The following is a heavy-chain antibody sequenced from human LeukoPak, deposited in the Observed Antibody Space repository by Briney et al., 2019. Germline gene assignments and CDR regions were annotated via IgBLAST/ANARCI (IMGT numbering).Heavy chain of an antibody. CDR1: GYSFISYW. V-gene: IGHV5-51*01. D-gene: IGHD6-13*01. J-gene: IGHJ6*02. CDR2: IYPRDSNT. Sequence: GESLKISCKASGYSFISYWIGWVRQMPGKGPEWMGIIYPRDSNTRYSPSFQGQVTISADKSISTAYLQWSRLRASDTAMYYCVRQGYSSSLSPHYYYYGMDVWGQGTTVTVSS. CDR3: VRQGYSSSLSPHYYYYGMDV.